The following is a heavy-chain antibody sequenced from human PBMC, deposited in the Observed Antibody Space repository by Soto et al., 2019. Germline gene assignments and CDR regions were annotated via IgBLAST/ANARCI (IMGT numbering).Heavy chain of an antibody. Sequence: QVQLVQSGAEVKKPGASVKVSCKASGYTFTGYYMHWVRQAPGQGLEWMGWINPNSGGTNYAQKFQGRVTMTRDTSISTAYMELSRLRSDDTAVYYCARWPAYIAVAGQGSYYYGMDVWGQGTTVTVSS. J-gene: IGHJ6*02. D-gene: IGHD6-19*01. CDR1: GYTFTGYY. CDR2: INPNSGGT. V-gene: IGHV1-2*02. CDR3: ARWPAYIAVAGQGSYYYGMDV.